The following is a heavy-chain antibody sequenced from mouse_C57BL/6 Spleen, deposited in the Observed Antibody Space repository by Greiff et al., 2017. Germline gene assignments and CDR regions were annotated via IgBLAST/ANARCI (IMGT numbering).Heavy chain of an antibody. V-gene: IGHV1-52*01. D-gene: IGHD1-1*01. J-gene: IGHJ2*01. Sequence: QVQLQQPGAELVRPGSSVKLSCKASGYTFTSYWLRCVKQRPLPGLLGIGNIDPSDSENHYNQKFKDKSTVTVDKSSSTAYMQLSSLTSEDAAVYYCAREIYFYFDYWGQGTILTVS. CDR1: GYTFTSYW. CDR3: AREIYFYFDY. CDR2: IDPSDSEN.